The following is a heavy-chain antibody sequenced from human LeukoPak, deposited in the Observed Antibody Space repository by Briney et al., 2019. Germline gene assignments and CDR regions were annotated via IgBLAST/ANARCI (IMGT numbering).Heavy chain of an antibody. D-gene: IGHD6-13*01. CDR1: GFTFNTYA. CDR3: AKRTSSRAFDY. CDR2: IAGSSGST. J-gene: IGHJ4*02. V-gene: IGHV3-23*01. Sequence: TGGSLRLSCAASGFTFNTYAMSWVRQAPGKGLEWVSAIAGSSGSTYYTDSVKGRFTIFRDNSKNTLYLQMNSLRGEDTAVYYCAKRTSSRAFDYWGQGTLVTVSS.